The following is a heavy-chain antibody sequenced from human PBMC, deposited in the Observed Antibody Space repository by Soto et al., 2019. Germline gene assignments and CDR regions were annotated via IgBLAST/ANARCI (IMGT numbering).Heavy chain of an antibody. D-gene: IGHD3-10*01. V-gene: IGHV4-31*03. J-gene: IGHJ6*02. CDR3: LLLWFEGDYYGMDV. CDR1: GGSVNNNAFS. Sequence: PSETLSLTCTVSGGSVNNNAFSWTWIRQHPGKGPECIGHISSSGRASYSPSLKRRVAISLDASKNHFSLKLSSVTAADTAVYYCLLLWFEGDYYGMDVWGQGTTVTVSS. CDR2: ISSSGRA.